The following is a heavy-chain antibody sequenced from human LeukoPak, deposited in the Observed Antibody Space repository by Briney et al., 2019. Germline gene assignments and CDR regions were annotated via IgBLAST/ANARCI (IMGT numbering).Heavy chain of an antibody. CDR2: IKQDGSEK. V-gene: IGHV3-7*01. Sequence: GGSLRLSCAASGFTFSSYWMSWVRQAPGKGLEWVAKIKQDGSEKYYVDSVKGRLTISRDNGKNTLYLQMDTLRAEDTAVYYCARDARTDSPFSWSDPWGQGTLVTISS. CDR3: ARDARTDSPFSWSDP. D-gene: IGHD2-8*02. CDR1: GFTFSSYW. J-gene: IGHJ5*02.